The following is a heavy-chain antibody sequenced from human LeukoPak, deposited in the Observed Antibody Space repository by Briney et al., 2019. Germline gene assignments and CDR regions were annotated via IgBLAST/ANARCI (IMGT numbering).Heavy chain of an antibody. Sequence: SETLSLTCTVSGGSISSSSYYWGWIRQPPGKGLEWIGSIYYSGNTYYNPSLRSRVTISINTSNNQFSLKVTSVTAADTAVYYCASTTVRTGYWGQGTLVTVSS. D-gene: IGHD4-17*01. J-gene: IGHJ4*02. CDR2: IYYSGNT. CDR1: GGSISSSSYY. CDR3: ASTTVRTGY. V-gene: IGHV4-39*01.